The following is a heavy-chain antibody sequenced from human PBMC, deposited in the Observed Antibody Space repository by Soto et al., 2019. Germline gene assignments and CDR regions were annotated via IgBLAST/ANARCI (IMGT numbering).Heavy chain of an antibody. CDR2: IYYSGST. D-gene: IGHD1-26*01. V-gene: IGHV4-31*03. CDR3: ASFPGGSFYFDY. J-gene: IGHJ4*02. CDR1: GGSISSGGYY. Sequence: QVQLQQSGPGLVKPSQTLSLTCTVSGGSISSGGYYWSWIRQLPGTGLEWIGHIYYSGSTYYNPSLKSRIDMSVDMSKNQFSLRLSSVTAADTAVYYCASFPGGSFYFDYWGQGTLVTVSS.